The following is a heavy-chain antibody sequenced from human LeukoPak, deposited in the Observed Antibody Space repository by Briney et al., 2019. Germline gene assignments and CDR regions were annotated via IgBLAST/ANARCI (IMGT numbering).Heavy chain of an antibody. CDR2: IYYSGST. Sequence: PSETLSLTCTVSGGSISSYYWSWIRQPPGKGLEWIGYIYYSGSTNYNPSLKSRVTISVDTSKNQFSLKLSSVTAADTAVYYCARGHGRGAQLWYIDYWGQGTLVTVSS. J-gene: IGHJ4*02. CDR3: ARGHGRGAQLWYIDY. CDR1: GGSISSYY. V-gene: IGHV4-59*01. D-gene: IGHD5-18*01.